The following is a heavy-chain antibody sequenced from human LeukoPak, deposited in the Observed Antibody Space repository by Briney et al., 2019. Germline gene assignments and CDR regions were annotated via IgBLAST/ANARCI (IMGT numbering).Heavy chain of an antibody. CDR3: ARVRASYCSGGSCYPTDYYYGMDV. CDR2: INSDGSST. V-gene: IGHV3-74*01. D-gene: IGHD2-15*01. Sequence: PGGSLRLSCAASGFTFSSYWMHWVRQAPGKGLVWVSRINSDGSSTGYADSVKGRFTISRDNAKNTLYLQMNSLRAEDTAVYYCARVRASYCSGGSCYPTDYYYGMDVWGQGTTVTVSS. CDR1: GFTFSSYW. J-gene: IGHJ6*02.